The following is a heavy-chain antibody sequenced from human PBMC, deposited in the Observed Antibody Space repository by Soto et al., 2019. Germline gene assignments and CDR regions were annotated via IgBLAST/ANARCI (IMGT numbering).Heavy chain of an antibody. D-gene: IGHD5-18*01. Sequence: EVQLVESGGGLVQPGGSLRLCCAASRFTFSSYSMNWVRQAPGKGLEWLSYISSSISTMHYADSVKGRFTISRDNAKNSLYLQINSLRDEDTAVSYCAREVRDTAVADFDYWGQGTLVTVSS. CDR2: ISSSISTM. J-gene: IGHJ4*02. CDR3: AREVRDTAVADFDY. CDR1: RFTFSSYS. V-gene: IGHV3-48*02.